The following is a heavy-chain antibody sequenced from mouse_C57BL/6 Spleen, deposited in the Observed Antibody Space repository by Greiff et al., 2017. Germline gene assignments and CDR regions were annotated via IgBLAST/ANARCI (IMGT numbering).Heavy chain of an antibody. CDR2: IYPGDGDT. CDR1: GYAFRSSW. CDR3: ARGWDVEYFDV. D-gene: IGHD4-1*01. J-gene: IGHJ1*03. Sequence: VQRVESGPELVKPGASVKISCKASGYAFRSSWMNWVKQRPGKGLEWIGRIYPGDGDTNYNGKFKGKATLTADKSSSTAYMQLSSLTSEDSAVYFCARGWDVEYFDVWGTGTTVTVSS. V-gene: IGHV1-82*01.